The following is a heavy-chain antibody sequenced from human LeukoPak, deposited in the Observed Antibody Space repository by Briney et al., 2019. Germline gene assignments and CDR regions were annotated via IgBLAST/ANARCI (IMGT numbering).Heavy chain of an antibody. CDR3: ARDVLYYYGSGDSNYYYGMDV. D-gene: IGHD3-10*01. J-gene: IGHJ6*02. V-gene: IGHV3-23*01. CDR1: GFTFSSYA. Sequence: PGGSLRLSCAASGFTFSSYAMMWLRQAPGKGPEWVSAIKGDGYAEYTDSVRGRFTISRDNSRNTLYLQMNRLRVDDTAVYYCARDVLYYYGSGDSNYYYGMDVWGQGTTVTVSS. CDR2: IKGDGYA.